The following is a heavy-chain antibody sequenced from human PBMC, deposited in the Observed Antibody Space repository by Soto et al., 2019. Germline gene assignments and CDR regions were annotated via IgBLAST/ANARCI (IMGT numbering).Heavy chain of an antibody. CDR1: VYSFTSYW. V-gene: IGHV5-10-1*01. D-gene: IGHD6-19*01. J-gene: IGHJ4*02. CDR3: HILSAREWMVLRDVGVDY. CDR2: IDPSDSYT. Sequence: PGESLKISCRGSVYSFTSYWISWVRQMPGKGLEWMGRIDPSDSYTNYSPSFQGHVTISADKSTSTAYLQWSSLKASDTARYYCHILSAREWMVLRDVGVDYCGEGTLLTLS.